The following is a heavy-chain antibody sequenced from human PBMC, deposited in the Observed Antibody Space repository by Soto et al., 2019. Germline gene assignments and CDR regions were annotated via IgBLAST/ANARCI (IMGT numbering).Heavy chain of an antibody. Sequence: SETLSVTCTVSSGAISSSSYTWGWIRQPPGKGLEWIGSIYYSGSTYYNPSLKSRITVSVDTSKNQFSLNLSSVTAADTAVYYCARLHGYCIRTSCSGYYAMDVWGQGTTVT. D-gene: IGHD2-2*01. V-gene: IGHV4-39*01. J-gene: IGHJ6*02. CDR2: IYYSGST. CDR3: ARLHGYCIRTSCSGYYAMDV. CDR1: SGAISSSSYT.